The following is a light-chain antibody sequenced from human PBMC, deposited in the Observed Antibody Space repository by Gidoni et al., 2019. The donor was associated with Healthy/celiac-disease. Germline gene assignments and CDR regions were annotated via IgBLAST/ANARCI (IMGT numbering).Light chain of an antibody. CDR1: QSVSSRY. V-gene: IGKV3-20*01. Sequence: EMGLTQSPGTLSLSPGDRATLSGRASQSVSSRYLAWYQQKPGQAPRILIYGASSRATGIPDMFSGSGSGTYFTLTISRLSPDAFAVYYCQQYGSSPTFGQXTKVDIK. CDR2: GAS. CDR3: QQYGSSPT. J-gene: IGKJ1*01.